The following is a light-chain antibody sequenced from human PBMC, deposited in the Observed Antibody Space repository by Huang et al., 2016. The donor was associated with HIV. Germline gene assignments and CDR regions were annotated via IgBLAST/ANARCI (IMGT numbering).Light chain of an antibody. V-gene: IGKV1-NL1*01. CDR2: ATS. CDR3: QQYHSLPWT. Sequence: DIQMTQSPSSLSASVGDRVTITCRASQGIGNALAWYQQKPGKATRLLLYATSTLESGVPSRFSGGGSGTYDTLTINTLQPEDIASYYCQQYHSLPWTFGQGTKVEIK. J-gene: IGKJ1*01. CDR1: QGIGNA.